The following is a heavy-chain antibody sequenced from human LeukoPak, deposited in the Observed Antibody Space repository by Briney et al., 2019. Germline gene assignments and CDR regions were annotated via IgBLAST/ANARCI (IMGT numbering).Heavy chain of an antibody. CDR2: INHSGST. CDR1: VGSLSGFY. D-gene: IGHD3-10*01. V-gene: IGHV4-34*01. CDR3: ATLGFYYGSGRSWFAP. J-gene: IGHJ5*02. Sequence: SGTLSLTCAVYVGSLSGFYCSWIRQPPGNGLEWIGEINHSGSTNYNPSLKSRVTISVYTSKTEFSLRVNSVTAADTGVYYCATLGFYYGSGRSWFAPWGQGILVSVSS.